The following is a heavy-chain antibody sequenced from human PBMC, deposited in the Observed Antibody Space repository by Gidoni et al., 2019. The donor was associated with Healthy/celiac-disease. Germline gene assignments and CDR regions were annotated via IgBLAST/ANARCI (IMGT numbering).Heavy chain of an antibody. CDR2: INPSGGST. Sequence: QVQLVQSGAEVKKPGASVKVSCKASGYPFTSYYMHWVRQAPGQGLEWMGIINPSGGSTSYAQKFQGRVTMTRDTSTSTVYMELSSLRSEDTAVYYCARVRGQQLVFDYWGQGTLVTVSS. D-gene: IGHD6-13*01. J-gene: IGHJ4*02. V-gene: IGHV1-46*01. CDR1: GYPFTSYY. CDR3: ARVRGQQLVFDY.